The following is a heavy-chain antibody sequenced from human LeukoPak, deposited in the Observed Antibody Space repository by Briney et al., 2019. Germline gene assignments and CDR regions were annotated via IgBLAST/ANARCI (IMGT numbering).Heavy chain of an antibody. J-gene: IGHJ4*02. Sequence: PSQTLSLTCTVSGGSISSGSYYWSWIRQPAGKGLEWIGRIYTSGSTNYNPSLKSRVTISVDTSKNQFSLKLSSVTAADTAVYYCARGGSGWYYFDYWGQGNLVTVSS. D-gene: IGHD6-19*01. CDR1: GGSISSGSYY. CDR2: IYTSGST. CDR3: ARGGSGWYYFDY. V-gene: IGHV4-61*02.